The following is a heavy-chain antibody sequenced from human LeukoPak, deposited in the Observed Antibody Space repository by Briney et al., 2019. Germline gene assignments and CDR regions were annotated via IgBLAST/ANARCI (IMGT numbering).Heavy chain of an antibody. CDR3: ASDTGDYSY. CDR1: GFTFSSYA. J-gene: IGHJ4*02. Sequence: PGGSLRLSCAASGFTFSSYAMHWVRQAPGKGLEFVSAISRNGGSTFCANSVKGRFTISRDNSINTLYLQMGSLRAEDMAVYYCASDTGDYSYWGQGTLVTVSS. CDR2: ISRNGGST. D-gene: IGHD3-10*01. V-gene: IGHV3-64*01.